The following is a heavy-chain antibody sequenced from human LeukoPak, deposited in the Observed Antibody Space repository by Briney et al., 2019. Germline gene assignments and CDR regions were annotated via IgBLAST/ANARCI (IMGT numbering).Heavy chain of an antibody. J-gene: IGHJ4*02. Sequence: PGGSLRLSCAASGFTFSSYGMHWVRQAPGKGLGWVAFIRYDGSNKYYADSVKGRFTISRDNSKNTLYLQMNSLRAEDTAVYYCAKDFGLYSSSWYYFDYWGQGTLVTVSS. CDR2: IRYDGSNK. V-gene: IGHV3-30*02. CDR3: AKDFGLYSSSWYYFDY. CDR1: GFTFSSYG. D-gene: IGHD6-13*01.